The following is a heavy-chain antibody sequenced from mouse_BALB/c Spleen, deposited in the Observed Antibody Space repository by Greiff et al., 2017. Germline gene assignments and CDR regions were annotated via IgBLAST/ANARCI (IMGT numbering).Heavy chain of an antibody. D-gene: IGHD1-1*01. Sequence: VQLQQSGAELVRPGTSVKVSCKASGYAFTNYLIEWVKQRPGQGLEWIGVINPGSGGTNYNEKFKGKATLTADKSSSTAYMQLSSLTSDDSAVYFCARSRGTYWYFDVWGAGTTDTVSS. CDR3: ARSRGTYWYFDV. CDR2: INPGSGGT. CDR1: GYAFTNYL. J-gene: IGHJ1*01. V-gene: IGHV1-54*01.